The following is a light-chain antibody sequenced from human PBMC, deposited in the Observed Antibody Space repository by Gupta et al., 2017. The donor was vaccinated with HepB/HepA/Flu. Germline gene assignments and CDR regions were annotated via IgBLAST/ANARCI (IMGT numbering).Light chain of an antibody. V-gene: IGLV1-44*01. CDR3: AAWDDSTDAYV. Sequence: QSVLTQPPSVSGTPGQRVTISCSGSSSNIGRNIVNWYRQLPGTAPQLLIYNNTQRPSGVPDRLSGSKSGTTASLSISGLRAEDEADYYCAAWDDSTDAYVFGTGTKVTVL. J-gene: IGLJ1*01. CDR2: NNT. CDR1: SSNIGRNI.